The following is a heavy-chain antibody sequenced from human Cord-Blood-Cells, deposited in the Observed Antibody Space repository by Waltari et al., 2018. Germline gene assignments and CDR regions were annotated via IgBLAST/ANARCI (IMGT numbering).Heavy chain of an antibody. CDR3: ARGIDDSSGYYDY. CDR1: GFLVTSDY. D-gene: IGHD3-22*01. J-gene: IGHJ4*02. Sequence: EVQRVESGGGLIQPGGSLRLSSAASGFLVTSDYMSWFRQAPGTGLGWVSVIYSGGSTYYADSVKGRFTISRDNSKNTLYLQMNSLRAEDTAVYYCARGIDDSSGYYDYWGQGTLVTVSS. CDR2: IYSGGST. V-gene: IGHV3-53*01.